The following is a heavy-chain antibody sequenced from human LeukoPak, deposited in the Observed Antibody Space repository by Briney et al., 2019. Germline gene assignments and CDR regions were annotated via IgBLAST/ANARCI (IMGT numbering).Heavy chain of an antibody. CDR2: ISSNGGST. D-gene: IGHD2-15*01. CDR1: GFTFSSYA. CDR3: ARAHCSGGSCYSGLWFDP. V-gene: IGHV3-64*01. Sequence: GGSLRLSCAASGFTFSSYAMHWVRQAPGKGLEYVSAISSNGGSTYYANSVKGRFTISRDNSKNTLYLQMGSLRAEDMAVYYCARAHCSGGSCYSGLWFDPWGQGTLVTVSS. J-gene: IGHJ5*02.